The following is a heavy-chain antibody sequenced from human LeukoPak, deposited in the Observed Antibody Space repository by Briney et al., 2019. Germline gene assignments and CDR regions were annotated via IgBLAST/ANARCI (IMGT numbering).Heavy chain of an antibody. CDR3: ARQTSGYYILAFDY. J-gene: IGHJ4*02. V-gene: IGHV4-39*01. Sequence: PSETLSLTCTVSGGSISSSSYYWGWIRQPPGKGLEWIGSIYYSGSTNYNPSLKSRVTISVDTSKNQFSLKLSSVTAADTAVYYCARQTSGYYILAFDYWGQGTLVTVSS. CDR2: IYYSGST. D-gene: IGHD3-22*01. CDR1: GGSISSSSYY.